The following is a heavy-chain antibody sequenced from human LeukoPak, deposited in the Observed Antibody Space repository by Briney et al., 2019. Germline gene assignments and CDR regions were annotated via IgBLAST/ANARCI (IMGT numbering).Heavy chain of an antibody. CDR3: ASGKGHDFWSGYLSWFDP. CDR1: GLTFSSYS. D-gene: IGHD3-3*01. CDR2: ISSSSSTI. Sequence: PGGSLRLSCVASGLTFSSYSMNWVRQAPGKGLEWISYISSSSSTIYYADSVKGRFTISRDNAKNSLYLQMNSLRAEDTAVYYCASGKGHDFWSGYLSWFDPWGRGTLVTVSS. J-gene: IGHJ5*02. V-gene: IGHV3-48*04.